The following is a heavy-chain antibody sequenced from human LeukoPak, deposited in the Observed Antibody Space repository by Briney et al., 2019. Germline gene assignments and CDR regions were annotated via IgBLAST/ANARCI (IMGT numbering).Heavy chain of an antibody. CDR1: GFTFSSYW. D-gene: IGHD6-19*01. J-gene: IGHJ5*02. CDR3: ARGRAVAGLKFDP. Sequence: GGSLRLCCAASGFTFSSYWMSWVRQAAGKGLEWVANIKQDGSEKYYVDAVKGRFTISRDNAKNPLYLQMNSLRAEDTAVYYCARGRAVAGLKFDPWGQGTLVTVSS. V-gene: IGHV3-7*01. CDR2: IKQDGSEK.